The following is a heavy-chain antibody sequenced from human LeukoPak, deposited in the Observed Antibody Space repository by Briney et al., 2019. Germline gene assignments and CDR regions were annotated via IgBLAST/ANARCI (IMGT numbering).Heavy chain of an antibody. J-gene: IGHJ3*02. CDR1: GFTFSSYS. Sequence: GGSLRLSCAASGFTFSSYSMNWVRQAPGRGLEWVARIKTLARGGTTDYGAPVKGRFTISRDDSRNTLYLQTSSLKTEDTAVYYCSTTTSKLGIDAFDIWGHGTMVTVSS. D-gene: IGHD7-27*01. CDR3: STTTSKLGIDAFDI. V-gene: IGHV3-15*01. CDR2: IKTLARGGTT.